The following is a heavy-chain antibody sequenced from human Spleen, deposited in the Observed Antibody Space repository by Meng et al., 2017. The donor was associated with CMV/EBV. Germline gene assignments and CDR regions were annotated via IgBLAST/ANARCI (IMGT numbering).Heavy chain of an antibody. V-gene: IGHV1-8*01. CDR3: ARFRFCRPSGCYSALGSPGY. J-gene: IGHJ4*02. Sequence: ASVKVSCKASGYTFSNYDINWVRQAAGQGLEWMGWMNPNSGNTGYAQRFQGRVTMTRNTSISTAYLELNNLRSEDTAVYYCARFRFCRPSGCYSALGSPGYWGQGTLVTVSS. CDR2: MNPNSGNT. CDR1: GYTFSNYD. D-gene: IGHD2-21*02.